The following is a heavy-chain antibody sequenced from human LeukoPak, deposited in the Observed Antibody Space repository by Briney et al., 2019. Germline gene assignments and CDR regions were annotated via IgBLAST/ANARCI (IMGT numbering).Heavy chain of an antibody. Sequence: GASVKVFCKASGYTLTVHYIHWVRQAPGQGPEWMGWINPNSGDANYPQKFQGRVTMTRDTSISTAYMEMSSLRSDDTAVYYCARDKGSGYLPFDFWGQGTLVTVSS. V-gene: IGHV1-2*02. J-gene: IGHJ4*02. CDR2: INPNSGDA. CDR1: GYTLTVHY. D-gene: IGHD5-18*01. CDR3: ARDKGSGYLPFDF.